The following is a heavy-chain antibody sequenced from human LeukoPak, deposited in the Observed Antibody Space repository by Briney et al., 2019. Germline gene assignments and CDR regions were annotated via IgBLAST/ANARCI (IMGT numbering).Heavy chain of an antibody. J-gene: IGHJ4*02. V-gene: IGHV4-59*08. Sequence: PSETLSLTCTVSGGSISSYYWSWIRQPPGKGLEWIGYIYYSGSTNYNPSLKSRVTISVDTSKNQFSLKLSSVTAADTAVYYCARGAYGYVWGSYRYWGQGTLVTVSS. CDR1: GGSISSYY. D-gene: IGHD3-16*02. CDR2: IYYSGST. CDR3: ARGAYGYVWGSYRY.